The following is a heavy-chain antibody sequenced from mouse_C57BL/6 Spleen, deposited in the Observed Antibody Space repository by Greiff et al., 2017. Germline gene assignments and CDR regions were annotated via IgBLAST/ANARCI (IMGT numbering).Heavy chain of an antibody. CDR3: ANDCGYAMDY. J-gene: IGHJ4*01. CDR2: ISSGSSTI. Sequence: EVKLVESGGGLVKPGGSLKLSCEASGFTFSDYGMHWVRQAPEKGLEWVAYISSGSSTIYYADTVKGRCTISRDNAKNTLFLQITSLRSEDTAMYDCANDCGYAMDYWGQGTSVTVSS. D-gene: IGHD2-4*01. CDR1: GFTFSDYG. V-gene: IGHV5-17*01.